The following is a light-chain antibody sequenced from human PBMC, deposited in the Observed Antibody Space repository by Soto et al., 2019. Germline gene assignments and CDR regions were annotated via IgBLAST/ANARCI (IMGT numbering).Light chain of an antibody. J-gene: IGKJ4*01. Sequence: DIQMTQSPSTLSASVGDRVTITCRASQSISTWLAWYQQKPGKAPKLLIYKASTLESGIPSRFSGSGSGTEFTLAITSLQPDDFATYYCQHYNGYSSVTFGGGTKVDIK. CDR3: QHYNGYSSVT. CDR2: KAS. V-gene: IGKV1-5*03. CDR1: QSISTW.